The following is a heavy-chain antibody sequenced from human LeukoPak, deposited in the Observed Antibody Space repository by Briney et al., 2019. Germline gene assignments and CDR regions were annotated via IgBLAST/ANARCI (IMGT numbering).Heavy chain of an antibody. CDR1: GFTFSSYW. Sequence: GGSLRLSCAASGFTFSSYWMSWVRQAPGKGLEWVANIKQDGSEKYYVDSVKGRFTISRDNAKNSLYLQMHSLRADDTAVYYCAKDIPYYDFWSGYYGGNAFDIWGQGTMVTVSS. CDR3: AKDIPYYDFWSGYYGGNAFDI. CDR2: IKQDGSEK. D-gene: IGHD3-3*01. J-gene: IGHJ3*02. V-gene: IGHV3-7*01.